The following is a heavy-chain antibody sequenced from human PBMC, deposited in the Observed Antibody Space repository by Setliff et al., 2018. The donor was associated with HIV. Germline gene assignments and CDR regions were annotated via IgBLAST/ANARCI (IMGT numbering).Heavy chain of an antibody. Sequence: SETLSLTCDVFDGPFSGHYWSWIRQPPGKGLEWIGEINGSGSSNYNSSLKSRLTISVDTSKNQFSLKLRSMTAADSAVYYCARGLVGYNTNHRWSNWFDSWGQGTLVTVSS. CDR2: INGSGSS. CDR3: ARGLVGYNTNHRWSNWFDS. D-gene: IGHD1-1*01. V-gene: IGHV4-34*01. CDR1: DGPFSGHY. J-gene: IGHJ5*01.